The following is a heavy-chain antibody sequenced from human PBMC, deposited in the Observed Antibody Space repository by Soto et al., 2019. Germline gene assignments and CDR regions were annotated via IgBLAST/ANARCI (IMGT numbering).Heavy chain of an antibody. CDR3: ARGITLFGVGTTAGWFDP. D-gene: IGHD3-3*01. CDR1: DGSISSGGYS. CDR2: IYHSGST. J-gene: IGHJ5*02. Sequence: TLYRICAVSDGSISSGGYSWSWIRQPPGKGLEWIGYIYHSGSTYYNPSLKSRVRISVDRSKNQFSLKLGSVTAADTAWGYCARGITLFGVGTTAGWFDPWGMGTLV. V-gene: IGHV4-30-2*01.